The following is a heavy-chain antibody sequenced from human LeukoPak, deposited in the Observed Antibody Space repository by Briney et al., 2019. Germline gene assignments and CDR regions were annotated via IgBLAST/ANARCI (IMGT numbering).Heavy chain of an antibody. CDR3: AREVWPSHDAFDI. CDR1: GFTVSSNY. Sequence: GGSLRLSCAASGFTVSSNYMSWVRQAPGKGLEWVSVIYSGGSTYYADSVKGRFTISRDNSKNTLYLQMNSLRAEDTAVYYCAREVWPSHDAFDIWGQGTMVTVSS. V-gene: IGHV3-66*01. J-gene: IGHJ3*02. CDR2: IYSGGST. D-gene: IGHD1-14*01.